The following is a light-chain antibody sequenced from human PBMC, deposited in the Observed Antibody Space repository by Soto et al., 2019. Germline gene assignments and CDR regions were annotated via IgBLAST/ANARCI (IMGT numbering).Light chain of an antibody. J-gene: IGKJ1*01. CDR1: ESLLHTNGYNY. Sequence: DIVMTQSPLSLPVTPGGPASISCRSSESLLHTNGYNYLDWYLQKPGQSPQLLIYLGSNRASGVXDXXSGSGSGTDFTLRISSVEAEDVGVYYCMQALQTPRTFGQGTKVEIK. CDR2: LGS. CDR3: MQALQTPRT. V-gene: IGKV2-28*01.